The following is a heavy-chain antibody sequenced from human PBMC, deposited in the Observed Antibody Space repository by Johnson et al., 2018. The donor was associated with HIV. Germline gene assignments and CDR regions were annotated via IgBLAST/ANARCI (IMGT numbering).Heavy chain of an antibody. CDR3: AKVEYGGLLPNDAFDI. V-gene: IGHV3-20*04. Sequence: VQLVESGGGVVQPGGSLRLSCAASGFTFDDYGMSWVRQGPGKGLEWVSGTTWNGGNTGYVDSVKGRFIISRDNAKNSLYLQMNSLRAEDTAVYYCAKVEYGGLLPNDAFDIWGQGTMVTVSS. J-gene: IGHJ3*02. CDR2: TTWNGGNT. D-gene: IGHD2-21*02. CDR1: GFTFDDYG.